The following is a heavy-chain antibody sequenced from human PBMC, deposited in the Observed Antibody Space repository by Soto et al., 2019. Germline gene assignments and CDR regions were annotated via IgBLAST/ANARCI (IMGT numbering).Heavy chain of an antibody. CDR3: ARVWGRYRAPSGGAGFDP. CDR2: ISTYNGDT. Sequence: QVQLVQSGTEVRKPGASVKVSCKASGYPFTSNAITWVRQAPGQGLEWMGWISTYNGDTNYAQKFQGRVTMSTDTSTSTAYMELRSLTPDDTAVYYCARVWGRYRAPSGGAGFDPWGQGTLVTVSS. D-gene: IGHD3-16*02. V-gene: IGHV1-18*04. CDR1: GYPFTSNA. J-gene: IGHJ5*02.